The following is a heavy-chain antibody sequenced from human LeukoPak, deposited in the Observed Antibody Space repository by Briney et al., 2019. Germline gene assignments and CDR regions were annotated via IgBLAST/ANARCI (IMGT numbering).Heavy chain of an antibody. CDR1: GGSFSGYY. J-gene: IGHJ4*02. Sequence: SETLSLTCAVYGGSFSGYYWSWIRQPPGKGEWIGEINHSGSTNYNPSLKSRVTISVDTSKNQFSLKLSSVTAADTAVYYCARARSYDSSGYPVYFDYWGQGTLVTVSS. CDR3: ARARSYDSSGYPVYFDY. D-gene: IGHD3-22*01. CDR2: INHSGST. V-gene: IGHV4-34*01.